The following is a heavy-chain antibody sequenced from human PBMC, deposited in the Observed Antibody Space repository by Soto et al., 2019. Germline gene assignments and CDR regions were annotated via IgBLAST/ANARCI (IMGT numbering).Heavy chain of an antibody. CDR3: ARGGAGYCSGGSCAGFDP. Sequence: SVKVSLKASGGTFSSYTSSLVRHSPGQGLEWMGRIIPILGIANYAQKFQGRVTITADKSTSTAYMELSSLRSEDTDVYYCARGGAGYCSGGSCAGFDPWGQGTLVTVSS. CDR1: GGTFSSYT. V-gene: IGHV1-69*02. CDR2: IIPILGIA. J-gene: IGHJ5*02. D-gene: IGHD2-15*01.